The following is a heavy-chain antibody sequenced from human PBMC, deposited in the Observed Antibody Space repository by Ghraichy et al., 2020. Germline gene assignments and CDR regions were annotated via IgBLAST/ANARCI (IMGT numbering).Heavy chain of an antibody. CDR1: GFTLSSYW. V-gene: IGHV3-74*01. J-gene: IGHJ4*02. CDR3: TRVGIVGATKGYFDY. D-gene: IGHD1-26*01. Sequence: LSLTCAASGFTLSSYWMHWVRQAPGKGLVWVSRINSDGSSRTYADSVKGRFTISRDNAKNTLYMQMNSLRAEDTAVYYCTRVGIVGATKGYFDYWGQGTLVTVSS. CDR2: INSDGSSR.